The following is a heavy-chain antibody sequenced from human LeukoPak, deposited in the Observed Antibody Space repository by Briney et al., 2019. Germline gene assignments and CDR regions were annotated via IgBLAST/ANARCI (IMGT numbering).Heavy chain of an antibody. CDR2: ISYDGSNK. D-gene: IGHD6-19*01. V-gene: IGHV3-30*04. CDR1: GFTFSSYA. Sequence: TGGSLRLSCAASGFTFSSYAMHWVRQAPGKGLERVAVISYDGSNKYYGDSVKGRFTISRDNSKNTLYLQMNSLRAEDTAVYYCARDHMSCGWWIRFDFWGQGTLVTVSP. J-gene: IGHJ4*02. CDR3: ARDHMSCGWWIRFDF.